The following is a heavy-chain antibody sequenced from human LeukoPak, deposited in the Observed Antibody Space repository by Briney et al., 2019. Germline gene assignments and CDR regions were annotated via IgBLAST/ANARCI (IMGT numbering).Heavy chain of an antibody. V-gene: IGHV4-34*01. CDR2: INHSGST. Sequence: SETLSLTCAVYGGSFSGYYWTWIRQPPGKGLEWIGEINHSGSTNHNPALKSRVTISIDTSKKYFSLRLSSVTAADTAVYYCALLSGDDTSGYYDYWGQGTLVTVSS. CDR1: GGSFSGYY. CDR3: ALLSGDDTSGYYDY. D-gene: IGHD3-22*01. J-gene: IGHJ4*02.